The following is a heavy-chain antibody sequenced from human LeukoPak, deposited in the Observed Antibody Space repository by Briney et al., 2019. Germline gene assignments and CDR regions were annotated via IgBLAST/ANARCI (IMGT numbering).Heavy chain of an antibody. Sequence: GGSLRLSCAASGFTFSSYGMPWVRQAPGKGLEWVAVISYDGSNKYYADSVKGRFTISRDNSKNTLFLQMSSLRAEDTAVYYCAKDLGKAPTVTTPGYFDLWGRGTLVTVSS. J-gene: IGHJ2*01. D-gene: IGHD4-17*01. CDR1: GFTFSSYG. CDR3: AKDLGKAPTVTTPGYFDL. V-gene: IGHV3-30*18. CDR2: ISYDGSNK.